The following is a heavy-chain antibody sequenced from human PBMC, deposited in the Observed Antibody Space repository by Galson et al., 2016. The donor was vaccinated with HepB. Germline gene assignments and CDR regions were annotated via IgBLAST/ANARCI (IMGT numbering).Heavy chain of an antibody. Sequence: SLRLSCAASGFKFSNYSMNWVRQAPGKGLEWVAVIWYDGSNKYYADSVKGRFTISRDNSKNTLHLQMNSLRAEDTAVYYCAKTYYDFWSGYDYYYGMDVWGQGTTVTVSS. CDR3: AKTYYDFWSGYDYYYGMDV. D-gene: IGHD3-3*01. J-gene: IGHJ6*02. CDR2: IWYDGSNK. CDR1: GFKFSNYS. V-gene: IGHV3-33*08.